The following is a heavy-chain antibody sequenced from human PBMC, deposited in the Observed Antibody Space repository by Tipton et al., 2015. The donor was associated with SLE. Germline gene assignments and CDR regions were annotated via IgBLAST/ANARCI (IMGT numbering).Heavy chain of an antibody. J-gene: IGHJ1*01. CDR3: ARHHRLVAAGTGHFHH. Sequence: LRLSCTVSGGSISESTYSWDWIRQAPGKGLEWIGSMYFSGNTYYNPFLRSRVTISADTSKNHFSLQLTSVTAADTAAYFCARHHRLVAAGTGHFHHWGQGTLVTVSS. D-gene: IGHD2-15*01. CDR2: MYFSGNT. V-gene: IGHV4-39*07. CDR1: GGSISESTYS.